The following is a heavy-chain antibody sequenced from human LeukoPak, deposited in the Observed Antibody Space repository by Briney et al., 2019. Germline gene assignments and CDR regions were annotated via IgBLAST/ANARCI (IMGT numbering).Heavy chain of an antibody. CDR2: IIPIFGTA. CDR3: ARSSRGMVRGVLDAFDI. Sequence: SVKVSCKASGGTFSSYAISWVRQAPGQGLEWMGGIIPIFGTANYAQKFQGRVTITADESTSTAYMELSSLRSEDTAVYYCARSSRGMVRGVLDAFDIWGQGTMVTVSS. J-gene: IGHJ3*02. D-gene: IGHD3-10*01. CDR1: GGTFSSYA. V-gene: IGHV1-69*13.